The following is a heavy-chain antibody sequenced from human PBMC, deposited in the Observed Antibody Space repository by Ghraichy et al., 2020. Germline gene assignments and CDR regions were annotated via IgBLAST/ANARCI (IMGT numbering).Heavy chain of an antibody. Sequence: TLSLTCAITGDSLYSDSGAWNWIRQSPSRGLEWLGRTFYRSRWILDYAVSVKSRIIISADATKNQFSLQLNSVTPEDTAVYYCSRGRVDYYAMDVWGQGTTVTVSS. J-gene: IGHJ6*02. CDR2: TFYRSRWIL. CDR1: GDSLYSDSGA. CDR3: SRGRVDYYAMDV. V-gene: IGHV6-1*01.